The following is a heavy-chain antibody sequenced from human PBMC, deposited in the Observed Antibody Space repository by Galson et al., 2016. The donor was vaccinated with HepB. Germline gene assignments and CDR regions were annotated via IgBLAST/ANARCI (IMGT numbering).Heavy chain of an antibody. CDR1: GLTFDTYA. CDR3: ATNGEPHGENVVFDH. J-gene: IGHJ4*02. CDR2: ISSSGNLI. D-gene: IGHD2-21*01. Sequence: SLRLSCAASGLTFDTYAMNWLRQAPGKGPEWLSYISSSGNLIYVTDSVKGRFTISRDNGKTLLYLQMNSLRAEDTAVYYCATNGEPHGENVVFDHWGQGTLVTVSS. V-gene: IGHV3-48*03.